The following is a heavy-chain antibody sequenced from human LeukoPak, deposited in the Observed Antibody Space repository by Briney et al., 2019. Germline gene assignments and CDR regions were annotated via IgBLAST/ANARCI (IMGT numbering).Heavy chain of an antibody. Sequence: GESLKISCKGSGYSFTSFWIGWVRQMPGRGLEWMGIIYPSDSDTRYSPSFQGQVTIPADKSISTAYPQWRSLKASDTAMYYCARLWGGALNYWGQGTLVTVSS. J-gene: IGHJ4*02. CDR1: GYSFTSFW. D-gene: IGHD3-16*01. CDR2: IYPSDSDT. CDR3: ARLWGGALNY. V-gene: IGHV5-51*01.